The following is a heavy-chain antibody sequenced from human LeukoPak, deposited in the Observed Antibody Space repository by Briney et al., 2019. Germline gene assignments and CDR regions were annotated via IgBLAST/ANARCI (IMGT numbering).Heavy chain of an antibody. CDR3: ASIGRFGESMGDY. V-gene: IGHV4-59*08. CDR2: IYYSGST. J-gene: IGHJ4*02. D-gene: IGHD3-10*01. CDR1: GGSIGSYY. Sequence: SETLSLTCTVSGGSIGSYYWSWIRQPPGKGLEWIGYIYYSGSTNYNPSLKSRVTISVDTSKNQFSLKLSSVTAADTAVYYCASIGRFGESMGDYWGQGTLVTVSS.